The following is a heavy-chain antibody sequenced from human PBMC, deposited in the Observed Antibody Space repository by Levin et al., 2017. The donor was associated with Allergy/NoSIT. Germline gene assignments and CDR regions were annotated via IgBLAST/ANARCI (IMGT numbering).Heavy chain of an antibody. Sequence: GGSLRLSCAASGFTFSSYAMHWVRQAPGKGLEWVAVISYDGSNKYYADSVKGRFTISRDNSKNTLYLQMNSLRAEDTAVYYCARAPGLLWFGELLPDYWGQGTLVTVSS. D-gene: IGHD3-10*01. CDR1: GFTFSSYA. V-gene: IGHV3-30-3*01. CDR2: ISYDGSNK. CDR3: ARAPGLLWFGELLPDY. J-gene: IGHJ4*02.